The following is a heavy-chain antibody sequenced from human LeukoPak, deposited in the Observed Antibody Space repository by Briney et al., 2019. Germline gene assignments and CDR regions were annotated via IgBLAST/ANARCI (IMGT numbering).Heavy chain of an antibody. D-gene: IGHD4-17*01. J-gene: IGHJ4*02. V-gene: IGHV4-61*02. CDR2: VYTSGST. Sequence: SQTLSLTCTVSGGSISSGSYYWSWIRQPAGKGLEWIGRVYTSGSTNYNPSLKSRVTISVDTSKNQFSLRLSSVTAADTAVYYCARALHDYSDLNYFDYWGQGTLVTVSS. CDR1: GGSISSGSYY. CDR3: ARALHDYSDLNYFDY.